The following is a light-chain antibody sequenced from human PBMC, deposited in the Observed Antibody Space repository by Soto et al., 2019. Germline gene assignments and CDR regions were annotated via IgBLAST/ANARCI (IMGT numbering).Light chain of an antibody. CDR1: RSNIGAGYD. Sequence: QSVLTQPPSVSGAPGQRVTISCTGSRSNIGAGYDVHWYQQLPRAAPKLLMYANNNRPSGVPVRFSASKSGTSASLAITGLQADDEADYYCQTYDSGLNVVVFGGVTKLTVL. V-gene: IGLV1-40*01. CDR3: QTYDSGLNVVV. J-gene: IGLJ2*01. CDR2: ANN.